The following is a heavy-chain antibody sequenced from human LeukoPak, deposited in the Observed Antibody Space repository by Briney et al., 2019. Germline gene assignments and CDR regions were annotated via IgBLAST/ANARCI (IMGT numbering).Heavy chain of an antibody. CDR3: AREGPNIAAAGMFDY. CDR1: GFTFSSYA. J-gene: IGHJ4*02. D-gene: IGHD6-13*01. CDR2: ISYDGSNK. Sequence: GGSLRLSCAASGFTFSSYAMHWVRQAPGKGLEGVAVISYDGSNKYYADSVKGRFTIPRDNSKNTLYLQMNSLRAEDTAVYYCAREGPNIAAAGMFDYWGQGTLVTVSS. V-gene: IGHV3-30*04.